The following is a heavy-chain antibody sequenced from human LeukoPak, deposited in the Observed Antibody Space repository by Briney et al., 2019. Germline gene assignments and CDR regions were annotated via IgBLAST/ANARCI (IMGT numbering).Heavy chain of an antibody. V-gene: IGHV3-23*01. CDR1: GITLSNYG. J-gene: IGHJ4*02. Sequence: GGSLRLSCAVSGITLSNYGMSWVRQAPGKGLEWVAGLSGSGGGTNYADSVQGRFTISRDNPKNTLYLQMNSLRAEDTAVYYCAKRDGDYRPEGLDYWGQGTLVTVSS. D-gene: IGHD4-17*01. CDR3: AKRDGDYRPEGLDY. CDR2: LSGSGGGT.